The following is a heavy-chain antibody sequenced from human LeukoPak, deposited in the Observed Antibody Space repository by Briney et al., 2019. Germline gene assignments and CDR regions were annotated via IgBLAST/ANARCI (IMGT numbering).Heavy chain of an antibody. CDR2: IRYDGSNK. CDR3: AKDQGGAIDY. V-gene: IGHV3-30*02. Sequence: GGSLRLSCAASGFTFSRYGMHWVRQAPGRGLEWVAFIRYDGSNKYYADSVKGRFTISRDNSKNTLYLQMNSLRAEDTAVYYRAKDQGGAIDYWGQGTLVTVSS. CDR1: GFTFSRYG. D-gene: IGHD3-16*01. J-gene: IGHJ4*02.